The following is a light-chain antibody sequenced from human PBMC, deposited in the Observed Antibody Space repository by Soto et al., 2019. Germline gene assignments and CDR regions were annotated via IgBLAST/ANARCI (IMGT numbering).Light chain of an antibody. Sequence: IGFTQTPATLSLSPGERATLSCRASQSVSSYLAWYQQKPGQAPRLLIYDASNRATGIPARFSGSGSGTDFTLTISSLEPEDFAVYYCQQRSRTFGQGTKVDIK. V-gene: IGKV3-11*01. CDR1: QSVSSY. CDR3: QQRSRT. CDR2: DAS. J-gene: IGKJ1*01.